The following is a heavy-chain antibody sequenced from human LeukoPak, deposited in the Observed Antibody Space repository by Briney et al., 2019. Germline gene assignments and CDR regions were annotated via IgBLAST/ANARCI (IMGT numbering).Heavy chain of an antibody. V-gene: IGHV4-39*02. CDR1: GGSIRSGSHY. CDR3: SKRDDSGGNLVDL. D-gene: IGHD3-22*01. Sequence: PSETLSLTCTVSGGSIRSGSHYWAWLRPPPGLGLEWIGSIYYSGSTYYNPSLENRVTISIDTSKNHFSLKLSSLSAADTSVYYCSKRDDSGGNLVDLWGQGTLVTVS. CDR2: IYYSGST. J-gene: IGHJ4*02.